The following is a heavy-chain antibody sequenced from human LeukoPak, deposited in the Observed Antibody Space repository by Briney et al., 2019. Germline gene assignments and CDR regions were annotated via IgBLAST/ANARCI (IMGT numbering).Heavy chain of an antibody. CDR2: IYHSGST. V-gene: IGHV4-4*02. CDR3: ARIGYCSGGSCPTGAEGVGHNWFDP. CDR1: GGSISSSNW. Sequence: SETLSLTCAVSGGSISSSNWWSWVRQPPGKGLEWIGEIYHSGSTNYNPSLKSRVTISVDKSKNQFSLKLSSVTAADTAVYYCARIGYCSGGSCPTGAEGVGHNWFDPWGQGTLVTVSS. J-gene: IGHJ5*02. D-gene: IGHD2-15*01.